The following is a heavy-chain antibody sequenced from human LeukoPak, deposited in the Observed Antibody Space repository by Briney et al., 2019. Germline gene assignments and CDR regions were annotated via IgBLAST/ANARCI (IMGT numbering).Heavy chain of an antibody. CDR1: GGSISSYY. J-gene: IGHJ4*02. D-gene: IGHD3-10*01. CDR3: AELYGSGSYSDY. Sequence: SETLSLTCTVSGGSISSYYWSWIRQPPGKGLEWIGSMYHSGSTYYNPSLKSRVTISVDTSKNQFSLKLSSVTAADTAVYYCAELYGSGSYSDYWGQGTLVTVSS. CDR2: MYHSGST. V-gene: IGHV4-59*04.